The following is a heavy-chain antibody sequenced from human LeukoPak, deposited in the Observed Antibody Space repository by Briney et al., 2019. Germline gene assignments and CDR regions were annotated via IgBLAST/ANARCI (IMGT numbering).Heavy chain of an antibody. V-gene: IGHV1-24*01. Sequence: ASVKVSCKVSGYTLTELSMHWVRQAPGKGLEWMGGLDPEDGETIYAQKFQGRVTMTRNTSISTAYMELSSLRSEDTAVYYCARAGGGYGDYVAWGQGTLVTVSS. J-gene: IGHJ5*02. D-gene: IGHD4-17*01. CDR1: GYTLTELS. CDR2: LDPEDGET. CDR3: ARAGGGYGDYVA.